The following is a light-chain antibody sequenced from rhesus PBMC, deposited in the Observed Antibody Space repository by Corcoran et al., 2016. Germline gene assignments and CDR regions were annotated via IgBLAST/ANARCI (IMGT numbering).Light chain of an antibody. CDR1: QSLLHSNGNTY. V-gene: IGKV2S2*01. Sequence: DIVMTQTPLSLPVTPGEPASISCRSSQSLLHSNGNTYLDWYLQKPGQSPRILIYKVTNRESGVPDRFRCSGSGTDFTLKISRVEPEDVGVYYCMQSTKDPRTFGQGTKVEIK. J-gene: IGKJ1*01. CDR2: KVT. CDR3: MQSTKDPRT.